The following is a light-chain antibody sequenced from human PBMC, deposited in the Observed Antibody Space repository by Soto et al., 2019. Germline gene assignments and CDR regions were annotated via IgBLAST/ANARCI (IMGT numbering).Light chain of an antibody. V-gene: IGKV1-5*03. J-gene: IGKJ1*01. CDR2: QTS. Sequence: DIQMTQSPSTLSASVGDRVTITCRASQSTSSYLAWYQQKPGKAPKLLIYQTSSLETGVPSSFSGSGSGTEFSLTISSLQADDFATYCWQQYSSHSTFGQGTKVDI. CDR1: QSTSSY. CDR3: QQYSSHST.